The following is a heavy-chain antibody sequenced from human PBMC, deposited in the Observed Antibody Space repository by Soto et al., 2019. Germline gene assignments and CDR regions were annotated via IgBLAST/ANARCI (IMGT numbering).Heavy chain of an antibody. V-gene: IGHV1-18*01. Sequence: QIQLVQSGAEVKKPGASLKVSCKASGYNFFDYGVSWVRQAPGQGLEWMGWVSPKSGNTDFARKVQGRVTMTADTSTNTAYLELRGLRSDDTAVYYCARGRTVSSIGPLLVWGQGTLVSVSS. D-gene: IGHD1-1*01. CDR3: ARGRTVSSIGPLLV. J-gene: IGHJ1*01. CDR2: VSPKSGNT. CDR1: GYNFFDYG.